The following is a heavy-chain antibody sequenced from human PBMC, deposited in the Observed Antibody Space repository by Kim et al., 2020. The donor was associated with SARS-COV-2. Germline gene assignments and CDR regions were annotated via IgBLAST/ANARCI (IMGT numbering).Heavy chain of an antibody. V-gene: IGHV3-23*01. D-gene: IGHD6-13*01. J-gene: IGHJ4*02. Sequence: GGSLRLSCAASGFTFSNYGVSWVRQAPGKGLEWVSGISGSGDTTTYADSVKGRFTVSRDNSKNTLYLQMSSLRAEDTAIYYCANPRQPDYWGQGTLVTVS. CDR3: ANPRQPDY. CDR1: GFTFSNYG. CDR2: ISGSGDTT.